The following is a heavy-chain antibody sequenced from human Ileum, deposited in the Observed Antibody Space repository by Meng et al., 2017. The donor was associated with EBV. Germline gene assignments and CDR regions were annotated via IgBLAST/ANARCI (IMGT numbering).Heavy chain of an antibody. D-gene: IGHD1-14*01. CDR2: NYHSGIT. CDR3: ARDPTGGEDHQRV. Sequence: QLLRHESGPGLCKPSGTLALTVAVSGGSVSSINWRSWVRQPPGRGLELIGKNYHSGITIYHPFLNSRVTMSVDNSKNQFSLKLNSMTAADTAVYYCARDPTGGEDHQRVWGQGTLVTVSS. CDR1: GGSVSSINW. J-gene: IGHJ4*02. V-gene: IGHV4-4*02.